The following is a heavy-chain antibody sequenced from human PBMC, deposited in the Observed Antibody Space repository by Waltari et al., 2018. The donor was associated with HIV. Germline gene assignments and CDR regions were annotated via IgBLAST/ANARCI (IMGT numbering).Heavy chain of an antibody. V-gene: IGHV3-15*01. Sequence: EVQLVESGGDLVKPGGSLRLSCAASGFTFSNAWMSWVRQAPGKGLEWVGHIKTEAKGGTTDYAAPVKGRFTISRDDSKNMLYLQMNSLKTEDTAVYYCGRFQGSWGQGTLVTVSS. CDR3: GRFQGS. J-gene: IGHJ4*02. D-gene: IGHD1-26*01. CDR1: GFTFSNAW. CDR2: IKTEAKGGTT.